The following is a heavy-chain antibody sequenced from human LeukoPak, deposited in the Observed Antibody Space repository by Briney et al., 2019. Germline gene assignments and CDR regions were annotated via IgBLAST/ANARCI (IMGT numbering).Heavy chain of an antibody. CDR2: IIPIFGTA. D-gene: IGHD3-3*01. CDR3: ARAPAITIFGVDSAYYFDY. J-gene: IGHJ4*02. Sequence: GASVKVSCKASGGTFISYAISWVRQAPGQGLEWMGGIIPIFGTANYAQKFQGRVTITADESTSTAYMELSSLRSEDTAVYYCARAPAITIFGVDSAYYFDYWGQGTLVTVSS. CDR1: GGTFISYA. V-gene: IGHV1-69*13.